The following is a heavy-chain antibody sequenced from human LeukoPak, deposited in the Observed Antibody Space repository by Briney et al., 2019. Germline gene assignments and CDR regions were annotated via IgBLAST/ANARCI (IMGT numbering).Heavy chain of an antibody. CDR1: GLSFSNYW. V-gene: IGHV3-7*03. Sequence: GGSLRLSCVASGLSFSNYWMNWVRQAPGKGLEWVANIRPDGGEQFYVDSVKSRFTISRDNADNSLYLQLTSLRPEDTAVYYCAREHKTFDYWGQGILVTVSS. J-gene: IGHJ4*02. CDR2: IRPDGGEQ. CDR3: AREHKTFDY.